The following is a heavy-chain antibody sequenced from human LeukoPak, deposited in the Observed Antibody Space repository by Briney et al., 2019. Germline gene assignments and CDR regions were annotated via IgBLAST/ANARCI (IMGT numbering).Heavy chain of an antibody. CDR3: ARGTAQLAAAGLLDS. D-gene: IGHD6-13*01. CDR1: GFILSDNY. V-gene: IGHV3-53*01. Sequence: QPGGSLRLSCTASGFILSDNYMNWVRQAPGKGLEWVSVLYSGGWTNYADSVKGRFTISRDNSKNTLYLQMNSLRAEDTAVYFCARGTAQLAAAGLLDSWGQGTLVTVSS. J-gene: IGHJ4*02. CDR2: LYSGGWT.